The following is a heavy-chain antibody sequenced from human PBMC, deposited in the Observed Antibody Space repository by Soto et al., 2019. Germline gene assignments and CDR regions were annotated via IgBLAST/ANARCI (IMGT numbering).Heavy chain of an antibody. CDR3: ARARQRGYSGYDCDY. CDR1: GFTFSSYW. V-gene: IGHV3-7*04. D-gene: IGHD5-12*01. CDR2: IKQDGSEK. J-gene: IGHJ4*02. Sequence: GGSLRLSCAASGFTFSSYWMSWVHQAPGKGLEWVANIKQDGSEKYYVDSVKGRFTISRDNAKNSLYLQMNSLRAEDTAVYYCARARQRGYSGYDCDYWGQGTLVTVSS.